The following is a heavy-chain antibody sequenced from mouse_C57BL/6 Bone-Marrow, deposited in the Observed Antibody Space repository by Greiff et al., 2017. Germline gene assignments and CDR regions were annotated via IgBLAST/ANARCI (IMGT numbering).Heavy chain of an antibody. Sequence: QVQLQQSGAELVMPGASVKLSCKASGYTFTSYWMHWVKQRPGQGLEWIGEIDPADSYTNYNQKFKGKATLTVDQSSSTAYMQLSSLTSADAAVYYCARNGYDYYCDFDVWGRGTTVTVSS. CDR1: GYTFTSYW. V-gene: IGHV1-69*01. D-gene: IGHD2-4*01. J-gene: IGHJ1*03. CDR2: IDPADSYT. CDR3: ARNGYDYYCDFDV.